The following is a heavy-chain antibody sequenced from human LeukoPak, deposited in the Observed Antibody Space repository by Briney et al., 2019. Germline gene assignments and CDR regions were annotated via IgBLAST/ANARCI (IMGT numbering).Heavy chain of an antibody. V-gene: IGHV1-2*02. Sequence: GASVTVSFTASGYTFNGYYMHWVRQAPGQGLEWMGWINPNSGGTNYAQRFQGRVTMTGDTSISTAYMELSSLRSDDTTVYYCARGAGNFFDYWGQGTLVTVSS. J-gene: IGHJ4*02. CDR3: ARGAGNFFDY. CDR2: INPNSGGT. CDR1: GYTFNGYY.